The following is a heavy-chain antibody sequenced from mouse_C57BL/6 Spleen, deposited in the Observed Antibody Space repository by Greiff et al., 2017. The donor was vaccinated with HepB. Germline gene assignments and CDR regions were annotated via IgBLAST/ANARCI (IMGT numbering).Heavy chain of an antibody. CDR3: TRDYGSSYGGYFDY. CDR2: ISSGGDYI. D-gene: IGHD1-1*01. Sequence: EVNLVESGEGLVKPGGSLKLSCAASGFTFSSYAMSWVRQTPEKRLEWVAYISSGGDYIYYADTVKGRFTISRDNARNTLYLQMSSLKSEDTAMYYCTRDYGSSYGGYFDYWGQGTTLTVSS. CDR1: GFTFSSYA. V-gene: IGHV5-9-1*02. J-gene: IGHJ2*01.